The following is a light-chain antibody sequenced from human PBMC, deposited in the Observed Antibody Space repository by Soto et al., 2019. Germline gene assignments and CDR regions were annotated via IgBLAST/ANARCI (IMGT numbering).Light chain of an antibody. Sequence: EIVMTQSPATLSVSPGERATLSCRASQSVSSNLAWYQQKPGQAPRLLIYGASTRATGIPARFSGSGSGTEFTLTFSSLQSEDFAVYYWQQYNNWPLTFGQGTKVYSK. CDR1: QSVSSN. CDR2: GAS. J-gene: IGKJ1*01. V-gene: IGKV3-15*01. CDR3: QQYNNWPLT.